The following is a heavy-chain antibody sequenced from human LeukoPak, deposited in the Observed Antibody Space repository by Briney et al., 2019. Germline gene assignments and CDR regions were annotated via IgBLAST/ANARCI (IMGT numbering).Heavy chain of an antibody. V-gene: IGHV3-30*02. D-gene: IGHD1-26*01. J-gene: IGHJ4*02. Sequence: GGSLRLSCAASGFTFSSYGMHWVRQAPGKGLEWVAFIRYDGSNKYYADSVKGRFTISRDNSKNTLYLQMNSLRAEDTAVYYCAKEFNRIVGATYFDYWGQGTLVTVSS. CDR3: AKEFNRIVGATYFDY. CDR2: IRYDGSNK. CDR1: GFTFSSYG.